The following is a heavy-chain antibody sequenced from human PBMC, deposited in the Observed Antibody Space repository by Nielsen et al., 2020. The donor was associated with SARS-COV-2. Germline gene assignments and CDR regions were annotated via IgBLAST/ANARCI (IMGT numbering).Heavy chain of an antibody. V-gene: IGHV3-30-3*01. D-gene: IGHD5-18*01. CDR2: ISYDGSNK. J-gene: IGHJ4*02. CDR1: GFTFSSYA. Sequence: GESLKISCAASGFTFSSYAMHWVRQAPGKGLEWVAVISYDGSNKYYADSVKGRFTISRDNSKNTLYLQMNSLRAEDTAVYYCARGGYSYYNYWGQGTLVTVSS. CDR3: ARGGYSYYNY.